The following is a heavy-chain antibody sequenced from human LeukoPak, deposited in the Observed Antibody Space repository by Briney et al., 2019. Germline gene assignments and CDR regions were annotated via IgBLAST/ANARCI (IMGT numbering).Heavy chain of an antibody. CDR1: GFGFSYYD. CDR2: ISGTDDST. CDR3: ARDRAVGYYDSGGHVIFDY. D-gene: IGHD3-22*01. V-gene: IGHV3-23*01. J-gene: IGHJ4*02. Sequence: GGSLRLSCVASGFGFSYYDMNWVRQTPGKGLEWVSTISGTDDSTYYADSVKGRFTISRDNSKTTLYLQMDSLRAEDTAVYHCARDRAVGYYDSGGHVIFDYWGQGTLVTVSS.